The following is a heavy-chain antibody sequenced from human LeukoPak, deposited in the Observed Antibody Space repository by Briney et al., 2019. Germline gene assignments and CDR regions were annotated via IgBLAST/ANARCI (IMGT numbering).Heavy chain of an antibody. V-gene: IGHV1-69*05. Sequence: SVKVSCKASGGTFSSYAISWVRQAPGQGLEWMGGIIPIFGTANYAQKFQGRVTITTDESTSTAYMELSSLRSEDTAVYYCATGGSGYSLNNWFDPWGQGTLVTVSS. CDR1: GGTFSSYA. CDR3: ATGGSGYSLNNWFDP. J-gene: IGHJ5*02. CDR2: IIPIFGTA. D-gene: IGHD3-3*01.